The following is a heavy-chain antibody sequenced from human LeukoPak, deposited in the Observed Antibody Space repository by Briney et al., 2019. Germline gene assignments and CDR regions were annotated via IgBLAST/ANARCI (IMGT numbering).Heavy chain of an antibody. CDR1: GFTFSSYS. V-gene: IGHV3-48*01. D-gene: IGHD3-10*01. CDR2: ISTSSTTI. J-gene: IGHJ4*02. Sequence: GGSLRLSCAASGFTFSSYSMNWVRQAPGKGLEWVSYISTSSTTISYADSVKGRFTISRDNARNSLYLQMNGLSVEDTAIYYCVKALGGSGSYWGQGTSVIVSS. CDR3: VKALGGSGSY.